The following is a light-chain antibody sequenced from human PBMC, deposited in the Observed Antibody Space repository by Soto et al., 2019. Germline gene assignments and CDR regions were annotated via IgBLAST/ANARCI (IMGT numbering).Light chain of an antibody. V-gene: IGLV2-14*03. J-gene: IGLJ3*02. CDR1: SSDVGYYTY. CDR2: DVS. Sequence: QSVLTQPASVSGSPGQSITISCTGTSSDVGYYTYVSWYQQHPGKAPKLIIYDVSNRPSGVSNRFSGSKSGNTASLTISGLQAEDEADYYCTSYTTSSTRVFGGGTKLTVL. CDR3: TSYTTSSTRV.